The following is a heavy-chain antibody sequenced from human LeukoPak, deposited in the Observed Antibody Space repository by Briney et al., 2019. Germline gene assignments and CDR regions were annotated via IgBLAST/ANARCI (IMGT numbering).Heavy chain of an antibody. CDR3: AKDRGYTTGRDFDF. CDR1: GFTFGNYP. D-gene: IGHD3-10*01. Sequence: GGSLRLSCAASGFTFGNYPFSWVRQAPGKGLGWVSVVSANGVSTLYANSVKGRFTISRDNFVNTLYLQMSSLGAEDTAVYYCAKDRGYTTGRDFDFWGQGALVTVSS. V-gene: IGHV3-23*01. CDR2: VSANGVST. J-gene: IGHJ4*02.